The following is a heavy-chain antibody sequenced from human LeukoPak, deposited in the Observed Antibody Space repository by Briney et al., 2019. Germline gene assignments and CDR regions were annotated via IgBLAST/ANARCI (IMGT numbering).Heavy chain of an antibody. CDR3: AREYYGVIFSHYLDV. CDR2: ISISSSNI. Sequence: GGSLRLSCAASGFTFSSYWMSWVRQAPGKGLEWITYISISSSNIHYADSVRGRFTISRDNANNSLYLQLSSLRVEDTAVYYCAREYYGVIFSHYLDVWGKGTTVTVSS. CDR1: GFTFSSYW. J-gene: IGHJ6*04. V-gene: IGHV3-48*04. D-gene: IGHD3-9*01.